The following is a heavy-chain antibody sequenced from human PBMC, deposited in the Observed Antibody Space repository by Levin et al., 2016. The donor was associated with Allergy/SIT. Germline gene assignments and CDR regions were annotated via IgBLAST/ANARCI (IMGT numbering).Heavy chain of an antibody. D-gene: IGHD3-10*02. CDR3: TKERTYYFATGDYYYVGELDN. J-gene: IGHJ4*02. Sequence: GESLKISCAASGFTVSTSRMSWVRQAPGKGLEWVSFIHSGGSTSYADSVKGRCTISRDNSRNTLFLQMNSLTAEDTAVYYCTKERTYYFATGDYYYVGELDNWGQGTLVTVSS. CDR1: GFTVSTSR. CDR2: IHSGGST. V-gene: IGHV3-66*01.